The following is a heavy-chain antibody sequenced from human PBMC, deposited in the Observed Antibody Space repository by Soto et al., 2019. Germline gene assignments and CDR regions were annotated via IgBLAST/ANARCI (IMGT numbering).Heavy chain of an antibody. J-gene: IGHJ3*02. CDR1: GFTFSSYW. CDR2: IKQDGSEK. V-gene: IGHV3-7*03. Sequence: LRLSCAASGFTFSSYWMSWVRQAPGKGLGWVANIKQDGSEKYYVDSVKGRFTISRDNAKNSLYLQMNSLRAEDTAVYYCARDNDFWSGNPGAFDIWGQGTMVTVSS. D-gene: IGHD3-3*01. CDR3: ARDNDFWSGNPGAFDI.